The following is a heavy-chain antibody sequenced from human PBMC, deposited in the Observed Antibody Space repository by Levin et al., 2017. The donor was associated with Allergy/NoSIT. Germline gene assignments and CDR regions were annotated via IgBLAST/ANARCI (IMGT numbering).Heavy chain of an antibody. CDR1: GGSISSGFDY. J-gene: IGHJ4*01. Sequence: KSSETLSLTCTVSGGSISSGFDYWGWIRQPPGKGLEWIGSIYYIGSAYYNPSLKSRVTMSVDTSKNQFSLRLSSLTAADTAVYYCARNTTGLPFFNVWGHGTLVTVSS. CDR2: IYYIGSA. CDR3: ARNTTGLPFFNV. D-gene: IGHD1-1*01. V-gene: IGHV4-39*01.